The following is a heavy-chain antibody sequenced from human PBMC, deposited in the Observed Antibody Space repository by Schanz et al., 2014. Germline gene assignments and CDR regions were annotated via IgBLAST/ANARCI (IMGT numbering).Heavy chain of an antibody. D-gene: IGHD1-26*01. CDR2: IWYDGNNK. CDR3: AKEGSIYWDRSVDY. J-gene: IGHJ4*02. Sequence: QVQLVQSGGGVVQPGGSLRLSCAASGFTFTSYSMHWVRQAPGRGLEWVAVIWYDGNNKYYADSVKGRFTISRDNSKNTLYLQMNSLRAEDTALYYCAKEGSIYWDRSVDYWGQGTLVTVSS. CDR1: GFTFTSYS. V-gene: IGHV3-33*06.